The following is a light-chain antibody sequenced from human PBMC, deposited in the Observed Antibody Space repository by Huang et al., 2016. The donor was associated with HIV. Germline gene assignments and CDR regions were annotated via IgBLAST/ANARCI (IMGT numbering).Light chain of an antibody. V-gene: IGKV1-5*03. CDR2: KAS. CDR3: QQYNSYSPVYT. CDR1: QSIRSW. Sequence: DIQMTQSPSTLSASVGDRVTITCRASQSIRSWLAWYQQKPGKAPKLLIYKASRLEGGVPSRFSGSGSGTEFTLTISNLQPDDFATYYCQQYNSYSPVYTFGQGTKLEIK. J-gene: IGKJ2*01.